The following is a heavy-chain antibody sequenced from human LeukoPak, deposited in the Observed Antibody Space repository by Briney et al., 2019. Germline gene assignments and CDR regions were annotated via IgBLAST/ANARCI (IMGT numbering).Heavy chain of an antibody. Sequence: SVKVSCKASGGTFSSYAISWVRQAPGQGLEWMGRIIPILGIANYAQKFQGRVTITADKSTSTAYMELSSLRSEDTAVYYCASNGYSGYELDYWGQGTLVTVSS. D-gene: IGHD5-12*01. J-gene: IGHJ4*02. CDR1: GGTFSSYA. CDR2: IIPILGIA. V-gene: IGHV1-69*04. CDR3: ASNGYSGYELDY.